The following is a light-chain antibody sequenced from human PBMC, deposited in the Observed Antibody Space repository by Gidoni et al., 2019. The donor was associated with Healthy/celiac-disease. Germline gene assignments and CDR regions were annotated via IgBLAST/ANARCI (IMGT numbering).Light chain of an antibody. CDR3: AAWDDSLNGYV. CDR2: SNK. CDR1: SSNIGSKT. V-gene: IGLV1-44*01. J-gene: IGLJ1*01. Sequence: QSVLTQPPAASGTTGQGGTITGSGSSSNIGSKTVNWYQQQPGTAPQLLIDSNKQRPSGVPDRFSGSKSGNSASLAISGLQSEDEADYYCAAWDDSLNGYVFGTGTKVTVL.